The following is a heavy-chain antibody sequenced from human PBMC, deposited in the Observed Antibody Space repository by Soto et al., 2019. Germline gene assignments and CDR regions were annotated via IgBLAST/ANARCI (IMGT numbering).Heavy chain of an antibody. CDR3: PHVGLTVPYFDY. D-gene: IGHD4-17*01. CDR2: LYWGDDK. Sequence: QITLKESGPTLVKPTQPLTLTCTFSGFSLNTPGVGVGWIRQPPGKALEWLALLYWGDDKRYRPSLKSRLTITKDPSNTLVVLTMTSMDPVDTATYSCPHVGLTVPYFDYWGQGTLVTVSS. J-gene: IGHJ4*02. CDR1: GFSLNTPGVG. V-gene: IGHV2-5*02.